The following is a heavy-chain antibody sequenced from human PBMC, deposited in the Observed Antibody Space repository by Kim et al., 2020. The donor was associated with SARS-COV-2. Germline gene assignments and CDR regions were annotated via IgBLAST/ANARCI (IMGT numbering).Heavy chain of an antibody. D-gene: IGHD3-3*01. J-gene: IGHJ4*02. V-gene: IGHV3-74*01. CDR3: ARDSLYYDSLQGYDY. CDR2: INSDGSST. CDR1: GFTFSSYW. Sequence: GGSLRLSCAASGFTFSSYWMHWVRQAPGKGLVWVSRINSDGSSTSYADSVKGRFTISRDNAKNTLYLQMNSLRAEDTAVYYCARDSLYYDSLQGYDYWGQGTLVTVSS.